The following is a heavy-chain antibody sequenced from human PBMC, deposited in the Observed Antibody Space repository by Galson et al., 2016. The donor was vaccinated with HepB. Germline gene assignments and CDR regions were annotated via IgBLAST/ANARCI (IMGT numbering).Heavy chain of an antibody. D-gene: IGHD3-22*01. CDR2: IYSNGRT. Sequence: SLRLSCAVSGFGVGSTYMNWVRQAPGEGLEWASVIYSNGRTYYADSVRGRFTVSSDRSKNILYLQMNSLRVEDTAVYYCARGPVVTYYSGPTWFDPWGQGTLVTVSS. J-gene: IGHJ5*02. V-gene: IGHV3-53*01. CDR1: GFGVGSTY. CDR3: ARGPVVTYYSGPTWFDP.